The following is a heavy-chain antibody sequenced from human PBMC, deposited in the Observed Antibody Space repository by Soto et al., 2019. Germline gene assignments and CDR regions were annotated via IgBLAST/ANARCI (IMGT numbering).Heavy chain of an antibody. V-gene: IGHV3-11*01. CDR2: ISSSSSTI. Sequence: VQLVESGGGLVKPGGSLRLSCAASGFTFSDYYMSWIRQAPGKGLEWVSYISSSSSTIYYADSVKGRFTIPRDNAKNSLCLPMNSLGAEGTPVYYCARYFPYDHLMGVWGQGTTVTVSS. CDR3: ARYFPYDHLMGV. D-gene: IGHD5-12*01. J-gene: IGHJ6*02. CDR1: GFTFSDYY.